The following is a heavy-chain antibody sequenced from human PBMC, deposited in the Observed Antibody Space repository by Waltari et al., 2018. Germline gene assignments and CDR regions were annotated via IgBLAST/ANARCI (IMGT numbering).Heavy chain of an antibody. CDR1: RGTFSSYA. D-gene: IGHD2-8*01. J-gene: IGHJ3*02. CDR2: IIHIFGTG. Sequence: QVQLVQSGAEVKKPGSSVTVSCKASRGTFSSYAISWLRQAPGQGLQWMGGIIHIFGTGNCAQKFQGGVTSTAEESTSTAYMELGSLRSEDTAVYYCARDVPASPMVLDAFDIWGQGTMVT. V-gene: IGHV1-69*13. CDR3: ARDVPASPMVLDAFDI.